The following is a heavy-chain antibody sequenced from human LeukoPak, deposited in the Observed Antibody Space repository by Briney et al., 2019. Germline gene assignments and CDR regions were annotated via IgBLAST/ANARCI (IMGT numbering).Heavy chain of an antibody. CDR3: ARDLGCSTSSCRHNWFDP. J-gene: IGHJ5*02. CDR1: GLTFSTYA. V-gene: IGHV3-30*07. CDR2: TSHDGSKK. D-gene: IGHD2-2*01. Sequence: GGSLRLSCSASGLTFSTYAMHWLRQAPGKGLEWVAVTSHDGSKKNYADSVRGRFTISRDNSKNTLYLQMNSLRAEDTAVYHCARDLGCSTSSCRHNWFDPWGQGTLVTVSS.